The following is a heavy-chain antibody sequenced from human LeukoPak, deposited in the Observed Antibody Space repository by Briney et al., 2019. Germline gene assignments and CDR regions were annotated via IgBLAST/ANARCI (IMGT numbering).Heavy chain of an antibody. D-gene: IGHD3-16*02. J-gene: IGHJ4*02. V-gene: IGHV1-69*05. CDR3: ASRLGELSFEDY. Sequence: SVKVSCKASGGTFSSYAISWVRQAPGQGLEWMGGIIPIFGTANYAQKFQGRVTMTRNTSISTAYMELSSLRSEDTAVYYCASRLGELSFEDYWGQGTLVTVSS. CDR2: IIPIFGTA. CDR1: GGTFSSYA.